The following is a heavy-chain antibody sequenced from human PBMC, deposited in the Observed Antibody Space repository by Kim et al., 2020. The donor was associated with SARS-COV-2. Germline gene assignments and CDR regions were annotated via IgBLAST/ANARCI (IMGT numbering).Heavy chain of an antibody. CDR2: IYYSGST. V-gene: IGHV4-30-4*01. D-gene: IGHD5-12*01. J-gene: IGHJ4*02. CDR1: GGSISSGDYY. CDR3: ASDVEMAHFDY. Sequence: SETLSLTCTVSGGSISSGDYYWSWIRQPPGKGLEWIGYIYYSGSTYYNPSLKSRVTISVDTSKNQFSLKLSSVTAADTAVYYCASDVEMAHFDYWGQGTLVTVSS.